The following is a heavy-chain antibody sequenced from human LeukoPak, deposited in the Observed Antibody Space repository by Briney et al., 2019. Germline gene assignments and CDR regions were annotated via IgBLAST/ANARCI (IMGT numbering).Heavy chain of an antibody. CDR2: IYHSGST. D-gene: IGHD3-22*01. J-gene: IGHJ4*02. Sequence: PSETLSLTCTVSGGSISSNYWSWIRQPPGKGLEWIGYIYHSGSTSYNPSLKSRVTFSVDTSKNQFSLKLNSVTAADTAVYYCARGWDSSGQKPFLYWGQGTLVTVSS. CDR1: GGSISSNY. V-gene: IGHV4-59*01. CDR3: ARGWDSSGQKPFLY.